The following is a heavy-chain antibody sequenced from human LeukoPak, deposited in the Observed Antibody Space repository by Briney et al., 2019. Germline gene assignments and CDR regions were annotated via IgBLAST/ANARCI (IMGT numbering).Heavy chain of an antibody. V-gene: IGHV4-39*07. CDR2: IYYSGST. D-gene: IGHD4-17*01. CDR3: ARERGNGDYGAHDY. Sequence: PSETPSLTCTVSGGSISSSTYYWGWIRQPPGKGLEWIGTIYYSGSTYYNPSLKSRVTISVDTSKNQFSLKLSSVTAADTAVYYCARERGNGDYGAHDYWGQGTLVTVSS. CDR1: GGSISSSTYY. J-gene: IGHJ4*02.